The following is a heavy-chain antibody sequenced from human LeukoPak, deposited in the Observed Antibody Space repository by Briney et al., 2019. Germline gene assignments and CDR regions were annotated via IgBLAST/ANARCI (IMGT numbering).Heavy chain of an antibody. CDR2: TYYRSKWYS. CDR3: ARLYWYFDL. V-gene: IGHV6-1*01. Sequence: SQTLSLTCAISGDSVSRNTAGWSWIRQSPSRGLEWLGRTYYRSKWYSDFAPSVRNRITINPDTSKNQFSLKLSSVTAADTAVYYCARLYWYFDLWGRGTLVTVSS. CDR1: GDSVSRNTAG. J-gene: IGHJ2*01.